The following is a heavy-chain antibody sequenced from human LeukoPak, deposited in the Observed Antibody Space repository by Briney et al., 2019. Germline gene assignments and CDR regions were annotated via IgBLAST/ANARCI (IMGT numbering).Heavy chain of an antibody. D-gene: IGHD3-10*01. V-gene: IGHV3-21*01. CDR1: GFTFSSYS. J-gene: IGHJ4*02. CDR2: ISSSGSYI. CDR3: ARATCYYGSGSFGPFDY. Sequence: GGSLRLSCTASGFTFSSYSMNWVRQAPGKGLEWVSSISSSGSYIYYADSVKGRFTISRDNAKNSLYLQMNSLRAEDTAVYYCARATCYYGSGSFGPFDYWGRGTLVTVSS.